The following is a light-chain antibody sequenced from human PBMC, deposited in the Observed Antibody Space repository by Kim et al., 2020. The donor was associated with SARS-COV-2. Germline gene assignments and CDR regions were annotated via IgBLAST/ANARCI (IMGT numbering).Light chain of an antibody. CDR3: QSYDNTNWV. V-gene: IGLV6-57*02. J-gene: IGLJ3*02. Sequence: GKTVTISCTSSSGSIASSYVQWFQQRPASAPTTVIYEDHHRPSGVPDRFSGSTDRSSNSASLTISGLEFEDEADYYCQSYDNTNWVLGGGTQLTVL. CDR2: EDH. CDR1: SGSIASSY.